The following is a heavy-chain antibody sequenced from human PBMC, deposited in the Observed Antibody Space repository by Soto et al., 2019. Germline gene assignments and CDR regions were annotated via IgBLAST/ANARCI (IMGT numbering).Heavy chain of an antibody. J-gene: IGHJ5*02. D-gene: IGHD3-16*01. Sequence: SETLSLTCTVSGGSISSGGYYWSWIRQHPGKGLEWIGYIYYSGSTYYNPSLKSRVTISVDTSKNQFSLKLSSVTAAGTAVYYCARDYADENWFDPWGQGTLVTVSS. CDR3: ARDYADENWFDP. CDR2: IYYSGST. CDR1: GGSISSGGYY. V-gene: IGHV4-31*02.